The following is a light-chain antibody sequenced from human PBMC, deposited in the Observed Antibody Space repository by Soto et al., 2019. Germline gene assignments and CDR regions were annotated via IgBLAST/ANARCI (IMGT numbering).Light chain of an antibody. J-gene: IGLJ1*01. Sequence: QSVLTQPASVSGSPGQSITISCTGTSSDVGGYNYVSWYQQHPGKAPKIMIYEVGHRPSGVSNRFSGSKSGYTASLTISGLQAEDEADYYCSSYTSSSTLVFGTGPKVTVL. CDR1: SSDVGGYNY. CDR3: SSYTSSSTLV. V-gene: IGLV2-14*01. CDR2: EVG.